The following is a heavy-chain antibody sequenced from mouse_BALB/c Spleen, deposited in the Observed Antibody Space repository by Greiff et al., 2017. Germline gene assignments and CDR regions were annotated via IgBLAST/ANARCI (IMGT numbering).Heavy chain of an antibody. D-gene: IGHD2-2*01. Sequence: VQLQQSGAELVRSGASVKLSCTASGFNIKDYYMHWVKQRPEQGLEWIGWIDPENGDTEYAPKFQGKATMTADTSSNTAYLQLSSLTSEDTAVYYCTYGYESSWFAYWGQGTLVTVSA. CDR2: IDPENGDT. CDR1: GFNIKDYY. CDR3: TYGYESSWFAY. V-gene: IGHV14-4*02. J-gene: IGHJ3*01.